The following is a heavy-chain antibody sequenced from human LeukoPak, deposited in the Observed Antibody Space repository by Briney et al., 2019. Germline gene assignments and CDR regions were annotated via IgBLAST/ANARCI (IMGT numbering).Heavy chain of an antibody. CDR2: ISAYNGNT. J-gene: IGHJ4*02. CDR1: GYTFSAFY. Sequence: GASVKVSCEASGYTFSAFYIHWVRLAPGQGLEWMGWISAYNGNTNYAQKLQGRVTMTTDTSTSTAYMELRSLRSDNTAVYYCARDSDYYYDSSAWGFDYWGQGTLVTVSS. D-gene: IGHD3-22*01. CDR3: ARDSDYYYDSSAWGFDY. V-gene: IGHV1-18*04.